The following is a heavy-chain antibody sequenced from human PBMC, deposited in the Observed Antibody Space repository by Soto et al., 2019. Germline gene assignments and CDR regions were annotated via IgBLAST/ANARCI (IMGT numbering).Heavy chain of an antibody. V-gene: IGHV1-69*01. Sequence: QVQLVQSGAEVKKPGSSVKVSCKASGDTFSSYAINWVRQAPGQGLEWMGGILPMIGTANYAQKFKGRVTMTAGESTRTVYLELSILSSEDTAVYYCARVGPAHYYDSSGYYSPLDYWGQGTLVTVSS. D-gene: IGHD3-22*01. CDR1: GDTFSSYA. CDR3: ARVGPAHYYDSSGYYSPLDY. J-gene: IGHJ4*02. CDR2: ILPMIGTA.